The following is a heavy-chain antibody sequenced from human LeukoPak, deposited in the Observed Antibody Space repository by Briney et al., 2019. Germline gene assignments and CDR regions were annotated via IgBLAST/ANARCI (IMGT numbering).Heavy chain of an antibody. Sequence: SETLSLTCTVSGGSISSYYWSWIRQPPGKGLEWIGYIYYSGSTNYNPSLKSRVTISVDTSKNQFSLKLSSVTAADTAVYYCAGSPLDYYDSSGSLPNWGQGTLVTVSS. CDR1: GGSISSYY. D-gene: IGHD3-22*01. V-gene: IGHV4-59*08. CDR2: IYYSGST. CDR3: AGSPLDYYDSSGSLPN. J-gene: IGHJ4*02.